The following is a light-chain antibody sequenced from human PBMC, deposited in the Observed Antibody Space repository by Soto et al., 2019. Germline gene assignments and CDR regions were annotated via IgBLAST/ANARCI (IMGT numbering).Light chain of an antibody. Sequence: QAVVTQPPSVSGAPGQRVTISCTGSRSNIGAGFDVHWYQQLPGTAPKLLIYDNTNRPSGVPDRFSGSKSGTSASLAITGLQAEDEADYYCQSYDSSLSGVLFGGGTKVTVL. CDR2: DNT. CDR3: QSYDSSLSGVL. V-gene: IGLV1-40*01. J-gene: IGLJ3*02. CDR1: RSNIGAGFD.